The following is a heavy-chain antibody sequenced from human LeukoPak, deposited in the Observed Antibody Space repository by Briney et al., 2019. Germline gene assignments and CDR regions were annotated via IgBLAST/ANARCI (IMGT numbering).Heavy chain of an antibody. CDR1: GGSIGTYY. J-gene: IGHJ4*02. D-gene: IGHD2-21*02. CDR2: IYYSGST. CDR3: AGRLAYCGGDCYSPHAPLDY. Sequence: PSETLSLTCTVSGGSIGTYYWSWIRQPPGKGLEWIGYIYYSGSTNYNPSLKSRVTISVDTSKNQFSLKLSSVTAADTAVYYCAGRLAYCGGDCYSPHAPLDYWGQGTLVTVSS. V-gene: IGHV4-59*01.